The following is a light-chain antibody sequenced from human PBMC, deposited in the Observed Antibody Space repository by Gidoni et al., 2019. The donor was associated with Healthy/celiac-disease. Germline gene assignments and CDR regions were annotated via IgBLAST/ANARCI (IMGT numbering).Light chain of an antibody. CDR2: YDS. Sequence: SYVLTQPPSVSVAPGKTARVTCGGNNIGRKSVHWYKQKPGQAPVLVIYYDSDRPSVIPERFSGSNSGITATLTISRVEAGDEADYYCQVWDSSSDHWVFGGGTTLTVL. J-gene: IGLJ3*02. CDR3: QVWDSSSDHWV. CDR1: NIGRKS. V-gene: IGLV3-21*04.